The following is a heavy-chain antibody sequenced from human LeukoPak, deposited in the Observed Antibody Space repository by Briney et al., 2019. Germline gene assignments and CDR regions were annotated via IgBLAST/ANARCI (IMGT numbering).Heavy chain of an antibody. D-gene: IGHD3-22*01. CDR2: LNTDGSST. CDR3: ARWDSSCYYSFDY. V-gene: IGHV3-74*01. J-gene: IGHJ4*01. Sequence: GGSLRLSCAASGFTFRSYWMHWVRQAPGKGLVWVSRLNTDGSSTDYADSVKGRFTISRDNAKNTLYLQMNSLRAEDTAVYYCARWDSSCYYSFDYWGRGTLVTVSS. CDR1: GFTFRSYW.